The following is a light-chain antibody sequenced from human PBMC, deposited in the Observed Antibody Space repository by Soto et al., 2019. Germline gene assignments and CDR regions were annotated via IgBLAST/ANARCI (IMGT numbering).Light chain of an antibody. CDR1: QSLTSNY. V-gene: IGKV3-20*01. CDR3: QQYGSSPLT. Sequence: TVLTQSPGTLALSPGERATLSCRASQSLTSNYVAWYQQKPGQAPRLLVYGASSRATGIPDRFTGSGSGADFTITISRLEPEDSAVYYCQQYGSSPLTFGGGSKVEIK. J-gene: IGKJ4*01. CDR2: GAS.